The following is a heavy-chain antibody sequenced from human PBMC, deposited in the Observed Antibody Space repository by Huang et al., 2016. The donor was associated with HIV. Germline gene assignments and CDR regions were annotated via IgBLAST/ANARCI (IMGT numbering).Heavy chain of an antibody. D-gene: IGHD6-13*01. Sequence: QVTLRESGPAVVKPTETLTLTCTFSGFSLTTSGLSVNWIRQPPGKALEWLARIDWDGDLYYSPSLDPRLFISKDSSKNQVVLTMRNMDPVDTATYYCARIRSSTNFFDYWGQGTLVTVSS. J-gene: IGHJ4*02. CDR3: ARIRSSTNFFDY. CDR1: GFSLTTSGLS. V-gene: IGHV2-70*15. CDR2: IDWDGDL.